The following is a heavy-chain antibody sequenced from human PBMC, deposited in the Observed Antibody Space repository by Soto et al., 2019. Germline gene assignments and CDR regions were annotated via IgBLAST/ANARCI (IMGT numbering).Heavy chain of an antibody. D-gene: IGHD2-15*01. V-gene: IGHV4-39*01. CDR1: GGSISSGDYY. CDR3: ARHTPAISISDH. J-gene: IGHJ4*02. CDR2: IYYSGST. Sequence: PSETLSLTCTVSGGSISSGDYYWSWLRQHPGKGLEWIGYIYYSGSTYYNPSLKSRVTISVDTSKNQFSLKLSSVTAADTAVYYCARHTPAISISDHWGQGTLVTVSS.